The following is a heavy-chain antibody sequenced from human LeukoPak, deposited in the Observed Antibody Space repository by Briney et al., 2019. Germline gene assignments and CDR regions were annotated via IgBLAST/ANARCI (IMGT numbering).Heavy chain of an antibody. CDR3: VRGRGSYGWFDP. CDR1: GFTSSSYW. D-gene: IGHD3-10*01. Sequence: PGGSLRLSCAASGFTSSSYWMHWVRQVPGKGLVWVSRISGDGTARNYAESVKGRFTISRDDAKNTVDLQMNSLRGEDTAVYYCVRGRGSYGWFDPWGQGTLVTVSS. V-gene: IGHV3-74*01. J-gene: IGHJ5*02. CDR2: ISGDGTAR.